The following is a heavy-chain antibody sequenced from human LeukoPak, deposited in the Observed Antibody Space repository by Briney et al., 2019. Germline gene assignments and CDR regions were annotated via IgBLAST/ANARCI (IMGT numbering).Heavy chain of an antibody. Sequence: SETLSLTCAVSGGSISSSDWWSWVRQSPGKGLEWIGEINHSGSTNYNPSLKSRVTISVDTSKNQFSLKLSSVTAADTAVYYCARGRNRGGTYYYGSGSYVWFDPWGQGTLVTVSS. CDR3: ARGRNRGGTYYYGSGSYVWFDP. CDR2: INHSGST. V-gene: IGHV4-4*02. CDR1: GGSISSSDW. J-gene: IGHJ5*02. D-gene: IGHD3-10*01.